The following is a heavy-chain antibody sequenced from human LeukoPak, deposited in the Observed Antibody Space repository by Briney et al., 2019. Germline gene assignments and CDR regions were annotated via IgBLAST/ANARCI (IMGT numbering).Heavy chain of an antibody. CDR1: GYTFTSYG. D-gene: IGHD3-22*01. CDR2: ISAYNGNT. J-gene: IGHJ4*02. CDR3: ARYDPMIVVLTPFDY. V-gene: IGHV1-18*01. Sequence: ASVKLSCKASGYTFTSYGISWVRQAPGQGLGWMGWISAYNGNTNYAQKLHGRVTMTTDTSTSTAYVHLRSVRSDDTAVYYCARYDPMIVVLTPFDYWGQGTLVTVSS.